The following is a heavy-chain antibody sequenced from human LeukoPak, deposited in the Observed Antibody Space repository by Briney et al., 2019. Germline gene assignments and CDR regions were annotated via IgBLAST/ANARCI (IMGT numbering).Heavy chain of an antibody. CDR1: GFTFSSYS. CDR3: ARDLDTAMVGGHDY. CDR2: ISSSSSYI. V-gene: IGHV3-21*01. D-gene: IGHD5-18*01. J-gene: IGHJ4*02. Sequence: GGSLRLSCAASGFTFSSYSMTWVRQAPGKGLEWVSSISSSSSYIYYADSVKGRFTISRDNAKDSLYLQMNSLRAEDTAVYYCARDLDTAMVGGHDYWGQGALVTVSS.